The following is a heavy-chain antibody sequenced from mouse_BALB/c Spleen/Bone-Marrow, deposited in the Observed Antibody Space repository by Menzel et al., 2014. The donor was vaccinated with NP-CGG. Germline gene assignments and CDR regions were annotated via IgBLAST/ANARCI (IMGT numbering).Heavy chain of an antibody. Sequence: EVQLQQSGAELVKPGASVKLSCTASGFNIKDTYMHWVKQRPEQGLGWIGRIDPANGNTKYDPKFQGKATITADTSSNTVYLHLSSLTSEDTAVYYCARYRYYGSSYAMDYWGQGTSGTVSS. CDR2: IDPANGNT. V-gene: IGHV14-3*02. D-gene: IGHD1-1*01. J-gene: IGHJ4*01. CDR1: GFNIKDTY. CDR3: ARYRYYGSSYAMDY.